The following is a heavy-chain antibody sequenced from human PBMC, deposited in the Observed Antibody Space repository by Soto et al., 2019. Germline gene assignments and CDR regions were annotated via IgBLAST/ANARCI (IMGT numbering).Heavy chain of an antibody. CDR2: INPNSGGT. Sequence: ASVKVSCKASGYTFTGYYIHWVRQAPGQGLEWMGWINPNSGGTNYAQKFQGSVTMTRDTSISTAYMELSRLRSDATAVYYCARDPRCVVVTADSYGMDVWGQGTTVTGST. D-gene: IGHD2-21*02. CDR3: ARDPRCVVVTADSYGMDV. V-gene: IGHV1-2*02. J-gene: IGHJ6*01. CDR1: GYTFTGYY.